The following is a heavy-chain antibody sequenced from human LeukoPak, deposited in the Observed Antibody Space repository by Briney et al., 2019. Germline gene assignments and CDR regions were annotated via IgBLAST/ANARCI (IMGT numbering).Heavy chain of an antibody. CDR3: AREVKQWLVPTFDS. D-gene: IGHD6-19*01. V-gene: IGHV4-4*07. Sequence: PSETLSLTCTVSGGSISSYYWSWIRQPAGKGLEWIGRIYTSGSTNYNPPLKSRVTMSVDTSQSQFSLKLTSVTAADTAVYYCAREVKQWLVPTFDSWGLGTLVTVSS. CDR2: IYTSGST. CDR1: GGSISSYY. J-gene: IGHJ4*02.